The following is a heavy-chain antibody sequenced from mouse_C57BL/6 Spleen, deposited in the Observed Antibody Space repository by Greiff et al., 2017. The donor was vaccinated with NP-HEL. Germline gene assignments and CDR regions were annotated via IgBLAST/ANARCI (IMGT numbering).Heavy chain of an antibody. D-gene: IGHD2-4*01. V-gene: IGHV1-82*01. CDR3: ARSEGYYDYDGDY. Sequence: VQLQQSGPELVKPGASVKISYKASGYAFSSSWMNWVKQRPGKGLEWIGRIYPGDGDTNYNGKFKGKATLTADKSSSTAYMQLSSLTSEDSAVYFGARSEGYYDYDGDYWGQGTSVTVSS. J-gene: IGHJ4*01. CDR2: IYPGDGDT. CDR1: GYAFSSSW.